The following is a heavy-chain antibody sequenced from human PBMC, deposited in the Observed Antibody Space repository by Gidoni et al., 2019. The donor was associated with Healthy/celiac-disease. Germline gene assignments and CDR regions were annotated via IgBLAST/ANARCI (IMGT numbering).Heavy chain of an antibody. CDR2: ISSSSSYT. CDR3: ARGYCTGGVCPPYWYFDL. J-gene: IGHJ2*01. D-gene: IGHD2-8*02. V-gene: IGHV3-11*05. CDR1: GFTFSDYY. Sequence: QVQLVESGGGLVKPGGSLRLSCAASGFTFSDYYMSWIRQAPGKGLEWVSYISSSSSYTNYADSVKGRFTISRDNAKNSLYLQMNSLRAEDTAVYYCARGYCTGGVCPPYWYFDLWGRGTLVTVSS.